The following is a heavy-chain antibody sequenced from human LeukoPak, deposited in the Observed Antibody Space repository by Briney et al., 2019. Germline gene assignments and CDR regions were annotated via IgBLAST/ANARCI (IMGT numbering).Heavy chain of an antibody. Sequence: GRSLRLSCAASGFTFSSYGMHWVRQAPGKGLEWVAVIWYDGSNKYYADSVKGRFTISRDNSKNTLYLQMNSLRAEDTAVYYCARGFYYDSSGYSSPFDYWSQGTLVTVSS. D-gene: IGHD3-22*01. CDR1: GFTFSSYG. CDR2: IWYDGSNK. V-gene: IGHV3-33*01. J-gene: IGHJ4*02. CDR3: ARGFYYDSSGYSSPFDY.